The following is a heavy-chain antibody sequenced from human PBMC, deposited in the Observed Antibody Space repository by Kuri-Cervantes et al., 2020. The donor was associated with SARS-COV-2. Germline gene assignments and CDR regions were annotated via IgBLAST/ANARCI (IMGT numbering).Heavy chain of an antibody. V-gene: IGHV3-33*08. CDR1: GFTFSSYG. Sequence: GESLKISCAASGFTFSSYGMHWVRQAPGKGLEWVAVIWYDGSNKYYADSVKGRFTISRDNSKNTLYLQMNSLRAEDTAVYYCAREGYYDSSGYFDYWGQGTLVTVSS. D-gene: IGHD3-22*01. CDR2: IWYDGSNK. J-gene: IGHJ4*02. CDR3: AREGYYDSSGYFDY.